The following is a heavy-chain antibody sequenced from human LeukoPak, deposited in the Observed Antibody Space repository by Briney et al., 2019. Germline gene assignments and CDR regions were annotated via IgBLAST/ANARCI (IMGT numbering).Heavy chain of an antibody. J-gene: IGHJ3*02. D-gene: IGHD4-17*01. CDR3: GRDPNGDYIGAFDM. CDR2: IRGSGGST. CDR1: GFTFSNYA. V-gene: IGHV3-23*01. Sequence: PGGSLRLSCAASGFTFSNYAMIWVRQAPGKGLEWVSAIRGSGGSTYYADSVKDRLTISRDNSKNTLYLQMNSLRAEDTAVYYCGRDPNGDYIGAFDMWGQGTVVTVSS.